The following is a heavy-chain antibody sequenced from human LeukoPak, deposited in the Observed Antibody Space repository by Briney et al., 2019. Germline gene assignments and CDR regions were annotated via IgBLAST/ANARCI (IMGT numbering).Heavy chain of an antibody. CDR2: INPNSGGT. D-gene: IGHD2-15*01. Sequence: ASVKVSCKASGYTLTGYYMHWVRQAPGQGLEWMGWINPNSGGTNYAQKFQGRVTMTRDTSISTAYMELSRLRSDDTAVYYCARLGYCSGGSCYSGFDYWGQGTLVTVSS. V-gene: IGHV1-2*02. CDR3: ARLGYCSGGSCYSGFDY. CDR1: GYTLTGYY. J-gene: IGHJ4*02.